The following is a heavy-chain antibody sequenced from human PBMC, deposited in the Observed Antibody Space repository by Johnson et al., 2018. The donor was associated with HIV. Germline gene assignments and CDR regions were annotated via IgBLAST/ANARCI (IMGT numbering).Heavy chain of an antibody. Sequence: VQLVESGGGVVRPGGSLRLSCAASGFTFDDYGMSWVRQAPGKGLEWVSGISGSGGSTYYADSVKGRFTISRENAKNSLYLQMNSLRAGDTAVYYCARMMYSRGAFDIWGQGTMVTVSS. D-gene: IGHD6-13*01. J-gene: IGHJ3*02. CDR2: ISGSGGST. V-gene: IGHV3-20*04. CDR3: ARMMYSRGAFDI. CDR1: GFTFDDYG.